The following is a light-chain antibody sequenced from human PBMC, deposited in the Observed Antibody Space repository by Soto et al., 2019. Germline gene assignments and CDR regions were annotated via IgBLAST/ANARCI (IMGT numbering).Light chain of an antibody. V-gene: IGLV2-14*01. CDR2: EVS. CDR3: RSYTSSSTLYV. Sequence: QSVLTQPASGSGSAGQSSTISCTGTSSDVGGYNYVSWYQQHPGKAPKPMLYEVSNRPSGVSNRFSGSQSGNPASLTISGLPVEDEADYYSRSYTSSSTLYVFGTGTKVPVL. J-gene: IGLJ1*01. CDR1: SSDVGGYNY.